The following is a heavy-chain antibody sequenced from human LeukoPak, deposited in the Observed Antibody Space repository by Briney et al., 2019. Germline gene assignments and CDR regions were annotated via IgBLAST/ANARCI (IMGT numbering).Heavy chain of an antibody. V-gene: IGHV3-21*01. CDR2: ITSGGDYI. CDR1: GFTFNTFN. Sequence: GGSLRLSCAASGFTFNTFNMNWVRQAPGKGLEWVSSITSGGDYIYYADSVKGRFTTSRDNAKNSLSLQLNSLRAEATAVYYCARGHYDVLAASYKWAPDYWGQGTLVTVSS. CDR3: ARGHYDVLAASYKWAPDY. J-gene: IGHJ4*02. D-gene: IGHD3-9*01.